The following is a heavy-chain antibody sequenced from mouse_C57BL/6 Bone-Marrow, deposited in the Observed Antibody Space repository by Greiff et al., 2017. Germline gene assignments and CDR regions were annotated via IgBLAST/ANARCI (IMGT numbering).Heavy chain of an antibody. CDR3: ARAGYYSIFAY. CDR2: IYPGSGST. J-gene: IGHJ3*01. V-gene: IGHV1-55*01. CDR1: GYTFTSYW. Sequence: QVQLQQSGAELVKPGASVKMSCTASGYTFTSYWITWVKQRPGQGLEWIGDIYPGSGSTNYNEKFKSKATLTVDTSSSTAYMQLSSLTSEDTAVYCCARAGYYSIFAYWGRGTLVTVSA. D-gene: IGHD2-5*01.